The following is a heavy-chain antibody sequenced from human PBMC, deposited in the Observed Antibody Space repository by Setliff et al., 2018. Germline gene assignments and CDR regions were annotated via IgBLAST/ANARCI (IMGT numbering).Heavy chain of an antibody. Sequence: SETLSLTCAVYGGSFSGYYWSWIRQPPGNGLEWIGEINHTGSTNYSPSLKSRVTISVDTSKNQFSLKLTSVTAADTAVYYCARGYCSSPSCFFAGWFDPWGQGTLVTVSS. CDR2: INHTGST. J-gene: IGHJ5*02. CDR1: GGSFSGYY. D-gene: IGHD2-2*01. V-gene: IGHV4-34*01. CDR3: ARGYCSSPSCFFAGWFDP.